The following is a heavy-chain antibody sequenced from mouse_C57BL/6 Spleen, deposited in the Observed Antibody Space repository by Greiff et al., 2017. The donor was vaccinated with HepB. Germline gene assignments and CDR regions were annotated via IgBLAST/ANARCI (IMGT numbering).Heavy chain of an antibody. Sequence: EVKLMESGGDLVKPGGSLKLSCAASGFTFSSYGMSWVRQTPAKRLEWVATISSGGSYTYYPESVKGRFTISRDNAKNPLYLQMSSLKSEDTAMYYCARSASSGYLFDYWGQGTTLTVSS. CDR3: ARSASSGYLFDY. J-gene: IGHJ2*01. V-gene: IGHV5-6*01. D-gene: IGHD3-2*02. CDR2: ISSGGSYT. CDR1: GFTFSSYG.